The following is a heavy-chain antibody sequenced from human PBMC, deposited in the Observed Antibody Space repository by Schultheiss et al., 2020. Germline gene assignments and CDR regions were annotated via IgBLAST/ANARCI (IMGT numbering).Heavy chain of an antibody. CDR2: TSWNSGSI. J-gene: IGHJ3*02. D-gene: IGHD3-10*01. Sequence: SLKISCAASGFTFDDYAIHWVRQAPGKGLEWVSGTSWNSGSIGYADSVKGRFTISRDNAKNSLYLQMNSLRAEDTALYYCAKSGEWLTSHDAFDIWGQGTMVTVSS. CDR3: AKSGEWLTSHDAFDI. CDR1: GFTFDDYA. V-gene: IGHV3-9*01.